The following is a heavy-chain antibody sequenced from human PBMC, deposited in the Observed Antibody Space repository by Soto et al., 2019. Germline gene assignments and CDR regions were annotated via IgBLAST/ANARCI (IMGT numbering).Heavy chain of an antibody. CDR2: IFYTGTT. CDR3: ARLVVVAPVANV. CDR1: GGSVSYNSYY. J-gene: IGHJ4*02. V-gene: IGHV4-39*01. Sequence: SETLSLTCSVSGGSVSYNSYYWGWIRQPPGKGLDWVGGIFYTGTTYYNPSLKDRLSISVDTSKNSFSLNLTTVTAADTAVYFCARLVVVAPVANVWGQGALVTVSS. D-gene: IGHD2-21*01.